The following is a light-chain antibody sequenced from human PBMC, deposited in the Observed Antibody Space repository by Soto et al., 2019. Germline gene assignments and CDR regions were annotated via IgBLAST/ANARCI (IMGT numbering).Light chain of an antibody. CDR1: SSDVGGYNY. V-gene: IGLV2-14*01. CDR3: QSYDRSLRGNYV. Sequence: QSVLTQPASVPGSPGQSITISCTGTSSDVGGYNYVSWYQQHPGKAPKLMIYDVSNRPSGVSNRFSGSKSGNTASLTISGLQAEDEADYYCQSYDRSLRGNYVFGTGTKVTVL. CDR2: DVS. J-gene: IGLJ1*01.